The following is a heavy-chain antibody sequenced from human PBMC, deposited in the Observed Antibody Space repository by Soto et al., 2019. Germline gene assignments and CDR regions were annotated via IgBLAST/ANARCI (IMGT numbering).Heavy chain of an antibody. D-gene: IGHD1-7*01. V-gene: IGHV3-74*01. CDR1: GFTCSGYW. CDR3: ARAPGTTPFPVH. CDR2: INSDGSST. J-gene: IGHJ1*01. Sequence: GSMRLSCAASGFTCSGYWMRWVSKAPGKGLVWVSRINSDGSSTSYADSVKGRFTISRDNAKNTLYLQMNSLRAEDTAVYYCARAPGTTPFPVHWVQGTLVPVSS.